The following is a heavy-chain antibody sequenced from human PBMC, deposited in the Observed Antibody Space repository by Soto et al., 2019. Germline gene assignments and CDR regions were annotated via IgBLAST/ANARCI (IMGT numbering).Heavy chain of an antibody. J-gene: IGHJ5*02. CDR3: ARDLSDP. CDR2: INPNSGGT. V-gene: IGHV1-2*07. CDR1: GYNFTGYY. Sequence: ASVKVSCKASGYNFTGYYMHWVRQAPGQGLKWMGWINPNSGGTNYAHKFQGRVTMTRDTSISTAYMQLSGLRSDATAVYYCARDLSDPWGQGTLVTVSS.